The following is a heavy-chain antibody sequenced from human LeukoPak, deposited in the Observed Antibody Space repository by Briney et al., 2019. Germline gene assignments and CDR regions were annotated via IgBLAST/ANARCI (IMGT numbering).Heavy chain of an antibody. CDR1: GGSFSSSSYY. D-gene: IGHD5-18*01. CDR3: ASCSGDNYGIYYMDV. J-gene: IGHJ6*03. V-gene: IGHV4-39*01. CDR2: IYYTETT. Sequence: SETLSLTCAVYGGSFSSSSYYWAWIRQPPGKGLEWIGKIYYTETTYYNPSLKSRVTISVDTSKNQFSLKLSSVTAADTAVYYCASCSGDNYGIYYMDVWGKGTTVTISS.